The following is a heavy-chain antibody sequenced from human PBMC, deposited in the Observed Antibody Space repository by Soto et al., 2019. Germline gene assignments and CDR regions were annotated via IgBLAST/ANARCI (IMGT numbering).Heavy chain of an antibody. J-gene: IGHJ5*02. V-gene: IGHV3-53*01. CDR3: AKPSTAPCIAVAALNRNWVDP. D-gene: IGHD6-19*01. Sequence: GGSLRLSCAASGFAVSSHYMSWVRQSPGKGLEWVSVIYSGGSTYYADSVKGRFTISRDNSKNTLYLQMNSLRAEDTAVYYSAKPSTAPCIAVAALNRNWVDPWGQGTLVTVSS. CDR2: IYSGGST. CDR1: GFAVSSHY.